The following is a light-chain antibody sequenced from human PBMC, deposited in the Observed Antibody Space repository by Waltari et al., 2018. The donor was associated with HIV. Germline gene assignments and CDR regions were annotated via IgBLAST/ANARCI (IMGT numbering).Light chain of an antibody. V-gene: IGKV2-28*01. CDR3: MQSLQIPVT. Sequence: IVMTQSPLSLSVTPGEPASISCKSILSLLHTTGNNWLQWFLQKPRQSPQLLIYLGSNRASGVPDRCSGGGSGTDFTLRISKVEAEDVGIYYCMQSLQIPVTFGGGTKLEI. J-gene: IGKJ4*01. CDR1: LSLLHTTGNNW. CDR2: LGS.